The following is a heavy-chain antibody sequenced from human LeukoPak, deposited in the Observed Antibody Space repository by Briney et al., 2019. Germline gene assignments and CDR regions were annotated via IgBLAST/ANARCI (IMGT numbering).Heavy chain of an antibody. CDR3: ASTKPSHGDPDVRFDY. CDR1: GFTFSSYW. V-gene: IGHV3-74*01. CDR2: INSDGSST. D-gene: IGHD4-17*01. Sequence: GGSLRLSCAASGFTFSSYWMHWVRQAPGKGLVWVSRINSDGSSTSYADSVKGRFTISRDNAKNTLYLQMNSLRAEDTAVYYCASTKPSHGDPDVRFDYWGQGTLVTVSS. J-gene: IGHJ4*02.